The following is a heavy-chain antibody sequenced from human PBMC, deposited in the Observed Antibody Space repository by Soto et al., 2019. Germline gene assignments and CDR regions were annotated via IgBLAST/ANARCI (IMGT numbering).Heavy chain of an antibody. CDR2: INHSGST. J-gene: IGHJ6*02. CDR3: ARVPMWYDFWRRYYYYGMDV. V-gene: IGHV4-34*01. Sequence: PSETLSLTCAVYGGSFSGYYWSWIRQPPGKGLEWIGEINHSGSTNYNPSLKSRVTISVDTSKNQFSLKLSSVTAADTAVYYCARVPMWYDFWRRYYYYGMDVWGQGTTVTVS. D-gene: IGHD3-3*01. CDR1: GGSFSGYY.